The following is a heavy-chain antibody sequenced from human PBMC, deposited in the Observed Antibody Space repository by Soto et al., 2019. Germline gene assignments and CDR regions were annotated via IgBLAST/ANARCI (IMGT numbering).Heavy chain of an antibody. CDR2: ISYDGSNK. CDR1: GFTFSSYG. D-gene: IGHD5-12*01. Sequence: PGGSLRLSCAASGFTFSSYGMHWVRQAPGKGLEWVAVISYDGSNKYYADSVKGRFTISRDNSKNTLYLQMNSLRAEDTAVYYCAKDPDMATLEYYFAYRGLGTIVTVSA. V-gene: IGHV3-30*18. CDR3: AKDPDMATLEYYFAY. J-gene: IGHJ4*02.